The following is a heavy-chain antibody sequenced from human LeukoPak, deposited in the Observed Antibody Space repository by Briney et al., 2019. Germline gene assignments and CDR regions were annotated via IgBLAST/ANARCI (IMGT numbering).Heavy chain of an antibody. V-gene: IGHV1-2*02. D-gene: IGHD6-13*01. Sequence: ASVKVSCKASGYTFTGDYMHWVRQAPGQGLEWMGWINPNSGGTNYAQKFQGRVTMTRDTSISTAYMELSRLRSDATAVYYCARPVAGDGTAAAQFDYWGQGTLVTVSS. J-gene: IGHJ4*02. CDR2: INPNSGGT. CDR3: ARPVAGDGTAAAQFDY. CDR1: GYTFTGDY.